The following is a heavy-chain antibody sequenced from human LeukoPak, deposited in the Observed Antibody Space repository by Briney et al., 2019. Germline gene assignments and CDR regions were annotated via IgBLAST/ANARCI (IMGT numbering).Heavy chain of an antibody. CDR1: GGTFSSFA. V-gene: IGHV1-69*13. CDR3: ARGPMVRGLITYAEYLQH. J-gene: IGHJ1*01. CDR2: IIPIFGTA. D-gene: IGHD3-10*01. Sequence: SVKVSFKASGGTFSSFAISWVRQAPGQGLEWMGGIIPIFGTANYAQNFQGRVTITADESTATAYMELSSLKSEDTAVYYCARGPMVRGLITYAEYLQHWGQGTLVTVSS.